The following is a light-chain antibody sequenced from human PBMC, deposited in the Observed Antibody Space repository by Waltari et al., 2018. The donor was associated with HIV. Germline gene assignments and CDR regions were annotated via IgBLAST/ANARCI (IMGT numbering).Light chain of an antibody. CDR3: QQSFSTPFT. CDR2: AAS. V-gene: IGKV1-39*01. J-gene: IGKJ2*01. Sequence: DIQMTQSPSSLSASVGDRVTISCRASQSIGNYLNWYQQRPGKAPNLLIYAASSVQSGVPSRFSGSGSGTAFTLTITSLRPEDFSTYFCQQSFSTPFTFGQGTKLEMK. CDR1: QSIGNY.